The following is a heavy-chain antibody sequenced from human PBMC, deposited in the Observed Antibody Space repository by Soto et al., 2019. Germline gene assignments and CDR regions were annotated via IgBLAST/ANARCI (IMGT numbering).Heavy chain of an antibody. CDR2: ISGSGGST. CDR3: AKYLFTPSDDYGSYYYYYYMDV. J-gene: IGHJ6*03. Sequence: GGSLRLSCAASGFTFSSYAMSWVRQAPGKGLEWVSAISGSGGSTYYADYVKGRITISRDNSKNTLYQKMNSLRADDTAVYYCAKYLFTPSDDYGSYYYYYYMDVWGKGTTVTVSS. D-gene: IGHD4-17*01. V-gene: IGHV3-23*01. CDR1: GFTFSSYA.